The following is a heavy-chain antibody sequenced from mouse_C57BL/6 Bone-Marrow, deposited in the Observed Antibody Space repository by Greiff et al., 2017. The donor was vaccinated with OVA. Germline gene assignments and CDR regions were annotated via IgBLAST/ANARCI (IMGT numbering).Heavy chain of an antibody. D-gene: IGHD1-1*01. J-gene: IGHJ2*01. CDR3: ARSYYGSSLGY. Sequence: QVQLQQPGAELVMPGASVKLSCKASGYTFTSYWMHWVKQRPGQGLEWIGEIDPSASYTNYNQKFKGKSTLTVDKYSSTPYMQLSSLTSEDSAVDYGARSYYGSSLGYWGQGTALTVSA. V-gene: IGHV1-69*01. CDR2: IDPSASYT. CDR1: GYTFTSYW.